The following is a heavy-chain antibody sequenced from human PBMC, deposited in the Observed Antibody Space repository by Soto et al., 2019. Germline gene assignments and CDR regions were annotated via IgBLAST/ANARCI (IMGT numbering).Heavy chain of an antibody. CDR3: AREVGPLSGDYDYYGMDV. CDR1: GGSISSGGYY. D-gene: IGHD1-26*01. V-gene: IGHV4-31*03. J-gene: IGHJ6*02. CDR2: IYYSGST. Sequence: SETLSLTCTVSGGSISSGGYYWSWIRQHPGKGLEWIGYIYYSGSTYFNPSLKSRLTISVDTSKNQFSLQLSSVTAADTAVYYCAREVGPLSGDYDYYGMDVWGQGTTVTAP.